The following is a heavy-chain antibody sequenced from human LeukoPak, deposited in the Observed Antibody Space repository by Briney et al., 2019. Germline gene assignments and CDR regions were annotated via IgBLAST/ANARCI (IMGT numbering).Heavy chain of an antibody. J-gene: IGHJ4*02. V-gene: IGHV4-39*02. CDR2: VYYGRSP. CDR1: GNSISRSTYY. Sequence: SETLSLTCTVSGNSISRSTYYWAWIRQPPGKGLEWIGSVYYGRSPYFNPSLESRATISVDTSKNHFFLKMSSVTAADTAAYYCARSSGTGTFSYWGQGTLVTVSS. D-gene: IGHD6-25*01. CDR3: ARSSGTGTFSY.